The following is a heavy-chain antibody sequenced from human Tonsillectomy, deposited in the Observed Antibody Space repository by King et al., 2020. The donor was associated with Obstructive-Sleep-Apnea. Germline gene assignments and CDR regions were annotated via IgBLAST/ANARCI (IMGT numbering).Heavy chain of an antibody. V-gene: IGHV3-9*01. Sequence: VQLVESGGGLVQPGGSLRLSCAASGFILDNFAMYWVRQAPGKGLEWVSGISWDSGNIAYADSVRGRFTTSRDHARKSLYLQMNSTRGGDTAVYFCARQLPHRNDILIEILGNDGFDVWGQGTTVTVSS. CDR3: ARQLPHRNDILIEILGNDGFDV. CDR1: GFILDNFA. D-gene: IGHD3-9*01. CDR2: ISWDSGNI. J-gene: IGHJ3*01.